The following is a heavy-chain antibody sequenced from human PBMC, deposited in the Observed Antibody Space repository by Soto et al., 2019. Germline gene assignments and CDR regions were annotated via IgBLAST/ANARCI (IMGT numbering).Heavy chain of an antibody. V-gene: IGHV4-31*03. CDR2: IYYSGTT. J-gene: IGHJ5*02. Sequence: PSETLSLTCTVSGDSIMRDSYYWNWIRQHPGKGLEWIGYIYYSGTTAYNPSLKTRVTISLDTSKNQFSLKLSSVTAADTAVYYCARSVFPWGQGTLVTVSS. CDR1: GDSIMRDSYY. CDR3: ARSVFP.